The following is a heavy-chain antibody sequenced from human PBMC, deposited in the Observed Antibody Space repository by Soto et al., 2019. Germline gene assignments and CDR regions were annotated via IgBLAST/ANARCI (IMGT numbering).Heavy chain of an antibody. D-gene: IGHD1-20*01. CDR1: GFTFSSYG. CDR2: ISYDGSNK. J-gene: IGHJ6*02. Sequence: QVQLVESGGGVVQPGRSLRLSCAASGFTFSSYGMHWVRQAPGKGLEWVAVISYDGSNKYYADSVKGRLTISRDNSKXXXXXXXXXXXXXXXXXXXXXXXXXXXXXXXITYYYGMDVWGQGTTVTVSS. CDR3: XXXXXXXXXXXITYYYGMDV. V-gene: IGHV3-30*03.